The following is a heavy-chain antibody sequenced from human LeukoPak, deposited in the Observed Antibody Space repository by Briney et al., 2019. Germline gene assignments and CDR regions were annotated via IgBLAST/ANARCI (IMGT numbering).Heavy chain of an antibody. J-gene: IGHJ4*02. CDR2: IYYSGST. CDR1: GCAISSYY. D-gene: IGHD5-24*01. Sequence: PSETLSLTCTVSGCAISSYYWSWIRQPPGKGLEWVGYIYYSGSTNYNPSLKSRVTISVDTSKNQFSLKLSSVTAADTAVYYCARRRDGYEALDYWGQGTLVTVSS. CDR3: ARRRDGYEALDY. V-gene: IGHV4-59*01.